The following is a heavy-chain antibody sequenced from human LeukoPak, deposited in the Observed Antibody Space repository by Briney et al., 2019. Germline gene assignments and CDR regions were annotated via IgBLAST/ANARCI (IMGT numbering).Heavy chain of an antibody. CDR2: IGTAGDT. CDR3: TTDGKDSSGYYFDY. J-gene: IGHJ4*02. V-gene: IGHV3-13*01. Sequence: GGSLRLSCAASGFTFSSYDMHWVRQATGKGLEWVSAIGTAGDTYYPGSVKGRFTISRENAKNSLYLQMNSLRAEDTAVYYCTTDGKDSSGYYFDYWGQGILVTVSS. CDR1: GFTFSSYD. D-gene: IGHD3-22*01.